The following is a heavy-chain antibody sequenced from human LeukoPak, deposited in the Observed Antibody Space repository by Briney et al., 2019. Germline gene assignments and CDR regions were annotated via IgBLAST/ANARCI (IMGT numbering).Heavy chain of an antibody. V-gene: IGHV3-7*05. J-gene: IGHJ3*02. CDR3: ARDSGYSYGYPDAFDI. CDR1: GFSFSTYA. D-gene: IGHD5-18*01. Sequence: GGSLRLSCAASGFSFSTYAMHWVRQAPGKGLEWVANIKQDGSEKYYVDSVKGRFTISRDNAKNSLYLQMNSLRAEDTAVYYCARDSGYSYGYPDAFDIWGQGTMVTVSS. CDR2: IKQDGSEK.